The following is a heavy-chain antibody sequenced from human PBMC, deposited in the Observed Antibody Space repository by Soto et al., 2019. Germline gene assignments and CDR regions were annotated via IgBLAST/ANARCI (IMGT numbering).Heavy chain of an antibody. CDR1: GFTFTNYA. V-gene: IGHV3-23*01. Sequence: EVQLLESGGGLVQPGGSLRLSCTASGFTFTNYAMTWVRKAPGKGLEWVSTITGNGGGTYYADSVKGRFTISRDNSKNTLYLQMPKLRADDTAVYYCAKEMVASTVADFFDYWGQGTLVTVSS. CDR3: AKEMVASTVADFFDY. D-gene: IGHD6-19*01. J-gene: IGHJ4*02. CDR2: ITGNGGGT.